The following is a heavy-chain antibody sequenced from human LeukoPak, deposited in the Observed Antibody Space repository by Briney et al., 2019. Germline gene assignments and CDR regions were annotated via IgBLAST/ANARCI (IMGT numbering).Heavy chain of an antibody. V-gene: IGHV4-39*07. Sequence: PSETLSLTCTVSGGSISSSRYYWGWIRQPPGKGLEWIGSASSTGTTYYNPSLKSRVAISVDKSENHISLKLTSVTAADTAVYYCAREGGPYRPLDYSGQGTLVTVAS. CDR2: ASSTGTT. J-gene: IGHJ4*02. CDR3: AREGGPYRPLDY. CDR1: GGSISSSRYY.